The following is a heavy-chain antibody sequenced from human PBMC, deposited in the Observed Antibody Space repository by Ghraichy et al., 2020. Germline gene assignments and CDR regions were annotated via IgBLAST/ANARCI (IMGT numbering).Heavy chain of an antibody. Sequence: GESLNISCVVSGFTFSSYAMSWVRQAPGKGLEWVSAISGSGGSTYYTDSVKGRFTISRDNSKNTLYLQMNSLRAEDTAVYYCTKDSVTLVRGVITGVHFDHWGQGTLVTVSS. CDR2: ISGSGGST. D-gene: IGHD3-10*01. CDR3: TKDSVTLVRGVITGVHFDH. V-gene: IGHV3-23*01. CDR1: GFTFSSYA. J-gene: IGHJ4*02.